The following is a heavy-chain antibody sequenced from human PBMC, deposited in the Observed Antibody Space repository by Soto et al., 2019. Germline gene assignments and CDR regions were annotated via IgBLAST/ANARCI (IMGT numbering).Heavy chain of an antibody. Sequence: SVAGGNSGSRDGCRIWIRKTPEKGLECIEYICSSGSTYYNPSLKSRVTISVDTSKNQFSLKLSSVTAADTAVYYCFFFQAEDGIRDVRSVSAFLNRSSDL. D-gene: IGHD3-10*02. V-gene: IGHV4-30-4*08. J-gene: IGHJ2*01. CDR2: ICSSGST. CDR3: FFFQAEDGIRDVRSVSAFLNRSSDL. CDR1: GGNSGSRDGC.